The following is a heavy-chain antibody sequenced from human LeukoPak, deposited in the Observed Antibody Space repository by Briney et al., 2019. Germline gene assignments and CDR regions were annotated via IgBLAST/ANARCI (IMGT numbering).Heavy chain of an antibody. CDR3: ARAPRMVYFDY. CDR2: LYSGGST. CDR1: GFTFRSYE. V-gene: IGHV3-53*01. J-gene: IGHJ4*02. Sequence: GGSLRLSCAASGFTFRSYEMTWVRQAPGKGLEWVSVLYSGGSTYYADSVKGRFTISRDNSKNTLYLQMNSLRAEDTAVYYCARAPRMVYFDYWGQGTLVTVSS. D-gene: IGHD2-15*01.